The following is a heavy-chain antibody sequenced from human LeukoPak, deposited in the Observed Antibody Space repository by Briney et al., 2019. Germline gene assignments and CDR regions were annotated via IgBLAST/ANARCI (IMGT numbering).Heavy chain of an antibody. CDR2: TSGSGGST. CDR3: AKPRGVTMVRGVIYDY. J-gene: IGHJ4*02. D-gene: IGHD3-10*01. Sequence: GGSLRLSCAASGLTFSSYAMSWVRQAPGKGLEWVSATSGSGGSTYHADSAKGRFTISRDNSKNTLYLQMNSLRAEDTAVYYCAKPRGVTMVRGVIYDYWGQGTLVTVSS. V-gene: IGHV3-23*01. CDR1: GLTFSSYA.